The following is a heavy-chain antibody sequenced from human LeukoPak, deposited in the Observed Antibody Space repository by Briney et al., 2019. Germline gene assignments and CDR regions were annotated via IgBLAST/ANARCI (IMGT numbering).Heavy chain of an antibody. V-gene: IGHV3-74*01. D-gene: IGHD3-22*01. CDR1: GFTFSSYW. Sequence: GGSLRLSCAASGFTFSSYWMHWVRQAPGKGLVWVSRINSDGSSTSYADSVKGRFTISRDNAKNTLYLQMNSLRAEDTAVYFCVRDGYNQNRFDFWGQGILVTVSS. J-gene: IGHJ4*02. CDR3: VRDGYNQNRFDF. CDR2: INSDGSST.